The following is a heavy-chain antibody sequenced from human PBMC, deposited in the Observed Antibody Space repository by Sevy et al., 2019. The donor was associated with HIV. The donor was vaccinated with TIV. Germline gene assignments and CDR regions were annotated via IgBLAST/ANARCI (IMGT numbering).Heavy chain of an antibody. V-gene: IGHV3-74*01. CDR1: GFTFSSYW. CDR3: AGKGYYYMDV. CDR2: INSDGSST. J-gene: IGHJ6*03. Sequence: GGSLRLSCAASGFTFSSYWMHWVRQAPGKGLVWVSRINSDGSSTSYADSVKGRFTISRDNAKNTLYLQMNSLRAEDTAVDYGAGKGYYYMDVWGKGTTVTVSS.